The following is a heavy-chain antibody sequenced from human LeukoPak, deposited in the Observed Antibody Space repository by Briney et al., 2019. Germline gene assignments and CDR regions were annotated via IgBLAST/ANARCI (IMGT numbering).Heavy chain of an antibody. CDR3: ARGPRLYYYDSSGYYYY. CDR2: INHSGST. D-gene: IGHD3-22*01. CDR1: GGSFSGYY. V-gene: IGHV4-34*01. Sequence: KPSETLSLTCAVYGGSFSGYYWSCIRQPPGKGLEWIGEINHSGSTNYNPSLKSRVTISVDTSKNQFSLKLSSVTAADTAVYFCARGPRLYYYDSSGYYYYWGQGTLVTVSS. J-gene: IGHJ4*02.